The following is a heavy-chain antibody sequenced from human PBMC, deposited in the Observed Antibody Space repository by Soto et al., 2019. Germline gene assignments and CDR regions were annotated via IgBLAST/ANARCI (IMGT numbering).Heavy chain of an antibody. D-gene: IGHD6-6*01. J-gene: IGHJ4*02. CDR1: GGSFSGYY. V-gene: IGHV4-34*01. CDR3: AIGLGSSSSYFDY. Sequence: QVQLQQWGAGLLKPSETLSLTCAVYGGSFSGYYWSWIRQPPGKWLEWIGAINHSGSINDNPSLKSRVTISVDTSKNEFSLNLSSVTAADTAVYYCAIGLGSSSSYFDYWCQGTLVTVSS. CDR2: INHSGSI.